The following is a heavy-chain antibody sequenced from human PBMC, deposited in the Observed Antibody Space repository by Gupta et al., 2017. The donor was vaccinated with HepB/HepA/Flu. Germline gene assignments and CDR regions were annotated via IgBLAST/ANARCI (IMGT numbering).Heavy chain of an antibody. CDR3: ARGPLRFLEWLPDPHFDY. J-gene: IGHJ4*02. CDR2: INHSGST. D-gene: IGHD3-3*01. CDR1: GGSFSGYY. V-gene: IGHV4-34*01. Sequence: QVQLQQWGAGLLKPSETLSLTCAVYGGSFSGYYWSWIRQPPGKGLEWIGEINHSGSTNYNPSLKSRVTISVDTSKNQFSLKLSSVTAADTAVYYCARGPLRFLEWLPDPHFDYWGQGTLVTVSS.